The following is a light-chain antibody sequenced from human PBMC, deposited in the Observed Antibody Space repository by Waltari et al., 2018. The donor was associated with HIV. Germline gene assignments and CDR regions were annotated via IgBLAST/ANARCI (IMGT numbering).Light chain of an antibody. J-gene: IGLJ2*01. CDR3: SSYAGSNICVV. V-gene: IGLV2-8*01. CDR1: SSDVGGYNY. CDR2: EVS. Sequence: QSALTQPPSASGSPGQSVTISCTGTSSDVGGYNYVPWYQQHPGKAPKLMIYEVSKRPSGVPDRFSGSKSGNTASLTVSGLQAEDEADYYCSSYAGSNICVVFGGGTKLTVL.